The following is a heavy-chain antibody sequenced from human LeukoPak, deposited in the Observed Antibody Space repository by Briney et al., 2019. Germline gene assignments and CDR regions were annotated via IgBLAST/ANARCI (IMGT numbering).Heavy chain of an antibody. CDR1: GFTFSSYS. CDR3: ASSGWSADIYYYYYMDV. V-gene: IGHV3-48*01. CDR2: ISSSSSTI. J-gene: IGHJ6*03. Sequence: PGGPLRLSCAASGFTFSSYSMNWVRQAPGKGLEWVSYISSSSSTIYYADSVKGRFTISRDNAKNSLYLQMNSLRAEDTAVYYCASSGWSADIYYYYYMDVWGKGTTVTVSS. D-gene: IGHD1-26*01.